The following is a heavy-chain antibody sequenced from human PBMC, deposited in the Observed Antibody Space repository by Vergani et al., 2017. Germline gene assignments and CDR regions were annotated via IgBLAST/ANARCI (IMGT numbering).Heavy chain of an antibody. CDR1: GGTFSSYA. D-gene: IGHD3-22*01. J-gene: IGHJ3*02. V-gene: IGHV1-69*04. CDR2: IIPILGIA. Sequence: QVQLVQSGAEVKKPGSSVKVSCKASGGTFSSYAISWVRQAPGHGLEWMGRIIPILGIANYAQQFQGRVTITAHKSTSTAYMELSSLRSEDTAVYYCSRVGTPSYDDSNQNAFDIWGQGTMVTVSS. CDR3: SRVGTPSYDDSNQNAFDI.